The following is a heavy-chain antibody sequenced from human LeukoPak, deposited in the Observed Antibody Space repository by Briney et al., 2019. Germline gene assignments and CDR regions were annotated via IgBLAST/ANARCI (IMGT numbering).Heavy chain of an antibody. CDR1: GFTFDDYA. CDR2: ISWNSGSI. V-gene: IGHV3-9*01. Sequence: PAGYLRLSCAAYGFTFDDYAMHWLRQAPGKGLEWVSGISWNSGSIGYADSVKGRFTISRDNAKNSLYLQMNSLRAEDTALYYCARNWRLRLGELSALFDYWGQGTLVTVSS. CDR3: ARNWRLRLGELSALFDY. D-gene: IGHD3-16*02. J-gene: IGHJ4*02.